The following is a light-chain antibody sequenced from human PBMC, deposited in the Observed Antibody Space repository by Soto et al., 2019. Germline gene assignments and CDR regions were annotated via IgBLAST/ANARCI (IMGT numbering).Light chain of an antibody. CDR3: AAWDDSLNGYV. CDR1: ISNIGSNT. V-gene: IGLV1-44*01. Sequence: QSVLRQPPAASGTCGQRRPIACSASISNIGSNTVNWYHQLPGTAPKLLNSGNDQPPSGVPDRFSGSTSGTSASMAISRLPSEDEADYYCAAWDDSLNGYVFGTGPKVTVL. J-gene: IGLJ1*01. CDR2: GND.